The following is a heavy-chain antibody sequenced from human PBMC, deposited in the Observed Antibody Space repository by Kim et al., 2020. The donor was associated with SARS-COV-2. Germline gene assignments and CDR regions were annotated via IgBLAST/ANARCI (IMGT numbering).Heavy chain of an antibody. Sequence: SETLSLTCTVSGGSISGYYWSWIRQPPGKGLEWIGYIYSSGTTNYNPSLESRVTISLDTSRNQFSLKLSSVTAADTAGYYCARRSEGGGYFDYWGQRTLVTVSS. CDR2: IYSSGTT. CDR1: GGSISGYY. V-gene: IGHV4-59*01. CDR3: ARRSEGGGYFDY. D-gene: IGHD3-22*01. J-gene: IGHJ4*02.